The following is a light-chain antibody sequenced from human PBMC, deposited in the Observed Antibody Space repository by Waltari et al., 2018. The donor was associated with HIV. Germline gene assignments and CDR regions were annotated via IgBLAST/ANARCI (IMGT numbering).Light chain of an antibody. V-gene: IGLV2-14*01. CDR1: SSDVGGYNY. CDR3: SSYTSSSTLYVV. CDR2: EVS. Sequence: QSALTQPASVSGSPGQSITISCPGPSSDVGGYNYVSWYQQHPGKAPKLMIYEVSNRPPGVSNRFSGSKSGNTASLTISGLQAEDEADYYCSSYTSSSTLYVVFGGGTKLTVL. J-gene: IGLJ2*01.